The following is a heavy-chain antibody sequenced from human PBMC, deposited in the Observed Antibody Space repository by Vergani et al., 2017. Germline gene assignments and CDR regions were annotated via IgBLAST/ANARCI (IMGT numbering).Heavy chain of an antibody. CDR2: IYYSGST. J-gene: IGHJ5*02. CDR1: GGSISSSSYY. V-gene: IGHV4-39*01. D-gene: IGHD2-21*02. CDR3: ASSYGDFVPWFDP. Sequence: QLQLQESGPGLVKPSETLSLTCTVSGGSISSSSYYWGWIRQPPGKGLEWIGSIYYSGSTYYNPSLKSRATISVDKSKNQFSLKLSSVTAADTAVYYCASSYGDFVPWFDPWGQGTLVTVSS.